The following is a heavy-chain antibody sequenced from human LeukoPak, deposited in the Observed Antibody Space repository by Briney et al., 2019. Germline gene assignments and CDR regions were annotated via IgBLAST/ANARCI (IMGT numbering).Heavy chain of an antibody. CDR3: ARGTWNCSGGSCYSSFDY. D-gene: IGHD2-15*01. Sequence: SETLSLTCAVYGGSFSGYYWSWIRQPPGKGLEWIGEINHSGSTNYNPSLKSRVTISVDTSKDQFSLKLSSVTAADTAVYYCARGTWNCSGGSCYSSFDYWGQGTLVTVSS. CDR2: INHSGST. CDR1: GGSFSGYY. V-gene: IGHV4-34*01. J-gene: IGHJ4*02.